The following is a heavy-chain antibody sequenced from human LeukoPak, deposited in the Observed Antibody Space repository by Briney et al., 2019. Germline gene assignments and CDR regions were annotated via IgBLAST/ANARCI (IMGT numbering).Heavy chain of an antibody. D-gene: IGHD2-15*01. CDR2: IGSTGSPI. V-gene: IGHV3-48*02. Sequence: GGSLRLSCAASGFTFSRFGMNWVRQAPGKGLEWVSYIGSTGSPIYYADSVKGRFTISRDNAKNSLYLQMNSLRDDDTAVYYCAQKGGTDYWGQGTLVTVSS. CDR3: AQKGGTDY. CDR1: GFTFSRFG. J-gene: IGHJ4*02.